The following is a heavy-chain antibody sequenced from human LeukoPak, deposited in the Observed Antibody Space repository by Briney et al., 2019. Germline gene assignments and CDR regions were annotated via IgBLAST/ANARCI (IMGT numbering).Heavy chain of an antibody. J-gene: IGHJ4*02. CDR2: ISDDGRKK. Sequence: GGSLRLSCEASGLTFSSYAMSWVCQAPGKGLEWVAVISDDGRKKYYADSVKGRFTISRDNSKNTLYLQMNSLRAEDTAVYYCAKDSKNYAIDYWGQGTLVTVSS. D-gene: IGHD3-16*01. CDR3: AKDSKNYAIDY. V-gene: IGHV3-30*18. CDR1: GLTFSSYA.